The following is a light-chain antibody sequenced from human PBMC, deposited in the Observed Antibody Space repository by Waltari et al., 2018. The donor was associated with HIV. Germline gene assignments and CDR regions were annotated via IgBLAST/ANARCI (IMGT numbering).Light chain of an antibody. J-gene: IGKJ2*01. CDR3: QQYNSDFYT. CDR1: QNVDSW. V-gene: IGKV1-5*03. CDR2: KAS. Sequence: IQMTQSPSILSASVGDRVTITCRASQNVDSWLAWYQQRPGRARKLLIHKASTLEYGVPARFTGSGSGTNFTLTINSLHPDDFATYYCQQYNSDFYTFGLGTRLDLK.